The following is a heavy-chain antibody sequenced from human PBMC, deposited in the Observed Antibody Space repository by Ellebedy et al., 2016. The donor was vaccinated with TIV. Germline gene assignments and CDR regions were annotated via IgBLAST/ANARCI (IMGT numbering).Heavy chain of an antibody. V-gene: IGHV3-9*02. J-gene: IGHJ4*02. D-gene: IGHD3-3*01. CDR2: ISWNSGSI. CDR1: GFTSDDYV. CDR3: AKGRRTIFGVVTLFDY. Sequence: PGGSLRLSCAASGFTSDDYVMHWVRYAPGQGLEWVSGISWNSGSIGYADSVKGRFTISRDNAKNSLYLQMNSLRAEDTALYYCAKGRRTIFGVVTLFDYWGQGTLVTVSS.